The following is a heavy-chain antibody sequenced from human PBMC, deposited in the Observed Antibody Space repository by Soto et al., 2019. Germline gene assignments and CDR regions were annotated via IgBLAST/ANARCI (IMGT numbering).Heavy chain of an antibody. D-gene: IGHD3-16*01. CDR2: ISSSSSYI. V-gene: IGHV3-21*01. CDR3: AREGGVDAFDI. CDR1: GFTFSSYS. J-gene: IGHJ3*02. Sequence: GGSLRLSCAASGFTFSSYSMNWVRQAPGKGLEWVSSISSSSSYIYYADSVKGRFTISRDNAKNSLYLQMNSLRAEDTAVYYCAREGGVDAFDIWGQGTMVTVSS.